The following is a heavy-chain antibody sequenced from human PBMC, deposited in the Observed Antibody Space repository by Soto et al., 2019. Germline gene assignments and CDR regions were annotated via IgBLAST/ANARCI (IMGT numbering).Heavy chain of an antibody. J-gene: IGHJ6*02. CDR3: ARDLVWGSYRAYYYYGMDV. D-gene: IGHD3-16*02. CDR2: ISSSSSTI. V-gene: IGHV3-48*02. Sequence: GGSLRLSCAASGFTFSSYSMNWVRQAPGKGLEWVSYISSSSSTIYYADSVKGRFTISRDNAKNSLYLQMNSLRDEDTAVYYCARDLVWGSYRAYYYYGMDVWGQGTTVTVSS. CDR1: GFTFSSYS.